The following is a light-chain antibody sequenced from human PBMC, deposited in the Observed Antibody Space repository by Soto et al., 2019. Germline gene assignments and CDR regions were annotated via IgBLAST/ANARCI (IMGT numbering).Light chain of an antibody. J-gene: IGKJ2*01. CDR2: AAS. CDR1: QTISSF. CDR3: QQSYSALRYT. Sequence: DIQMTQSPSSLSASVGDRVTITCRASQTISSFLSWYQQKPGKAPKLLIYAASRLQGGFPSRFSGSGSGTDFTLTISSLQPEDFATYYCQQSYSALRYTFGQGTKVEIK. V-gene: IGKV1-39*01.